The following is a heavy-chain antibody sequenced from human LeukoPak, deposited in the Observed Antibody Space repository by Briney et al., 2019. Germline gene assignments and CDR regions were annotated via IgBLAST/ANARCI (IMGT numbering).Heavy chain of an antibody. V-gene: IGHV1-2*02. CDR3: ASSDCSSTSCYVYFDY. CDR1: GYTFTSYD. J-gene: IGHJ4*02. CDR2: INPNSGGT. Sequence: GASVKVSCKASGYTFTSYDINWVRQATGQGLEWMGWINPNSGGTNYAQKFQGRVTMTRDTSISTAYMELSRLRSDDTAVYYCASSDCSSTSCYVYFDYWGQGTLVTVSS. D-gene: IGHD2-2*01.